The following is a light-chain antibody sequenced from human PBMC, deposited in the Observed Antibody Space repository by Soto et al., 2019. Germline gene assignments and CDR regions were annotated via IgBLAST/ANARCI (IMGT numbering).Light chain of an antibody. CDR2: DTS. CDR3: QQYSNWPPIT. V-gene: IGKV3-15*01. Sequence: ETLITQSPGTLSVSLGERATLTCRASQSVSIHLAWYQQKPGQAPRLLIYDTSTRATGIPARFSGSGSGTEFTLTISSLQSEDFAAYYCQQYSNWPPITFGQGTRLEIK. J-gene: IGKJ5*01. CDR1: QSVSIH.